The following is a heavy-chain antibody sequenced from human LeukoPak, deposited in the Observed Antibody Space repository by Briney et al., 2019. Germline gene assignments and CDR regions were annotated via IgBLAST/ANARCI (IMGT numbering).Heavy chain of an antibody. J-gene: IGHJ4*02. V-gene: IGHV3-30*18. CDR1: GFTFSSYG. CDR2: ISYDGSNK. D-gene: IGHD3-22*01. CDR3: ANDLRTRTYYYDSSGYLRD. Sequence: GGSLRLSCAASGFTFSSYGMHWVRQAPGKGLEWVAVISYDGSNKYYADSVKGRFTISRDNSKNTLYLQMNSLRAEDTAVYHCANDLRTRTYYYDSSGYLRDWGQGTLVTVSS.